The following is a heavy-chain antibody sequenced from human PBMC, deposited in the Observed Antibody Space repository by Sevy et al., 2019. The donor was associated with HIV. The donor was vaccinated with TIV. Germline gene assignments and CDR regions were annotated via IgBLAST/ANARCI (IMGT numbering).Heavy chain of an antibody. V-gene: IGHV4-34*01. CDR3: ARAGYSSSWYPKYFQH. D-gene: IGHD6-13*01. CDR1: GGSFSGYY. Sequence: SETLSLTCAVYGGSFSGYYWSWIRQPPGKGLEWIGEINHSGSTNYNQSLKSRVTISVDTSKNQFSLKLSSVTAADTAVYYCARAGYSSSWYPKYFQHWGQGTLVTVSS. J-gene: IGHJ1*01. CDR2: INHSGST.